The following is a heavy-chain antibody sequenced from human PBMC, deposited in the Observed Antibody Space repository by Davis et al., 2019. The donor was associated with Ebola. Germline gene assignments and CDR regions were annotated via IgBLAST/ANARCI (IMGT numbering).Heavy chain of an antibody. CDR1: GGSISSGGYS. D-gene: IGHD3-22*01. Sequence: PSETLSLTCAVSGGSISSGGYSWSWIRQPPGKGLEWIGYIYHSGSTYYNPSLKSRVTISVDTSKNQFSLKLSSVTAADTAVYYCARGRYYDTRGGYGMDVWGQGTTVTVSS. CDR2: IYHSGST. V-gene: IGHV4-30-2*01. CDR3: ARGRYYDTRGGYGMDV. J-gene: IGHJ6*02.